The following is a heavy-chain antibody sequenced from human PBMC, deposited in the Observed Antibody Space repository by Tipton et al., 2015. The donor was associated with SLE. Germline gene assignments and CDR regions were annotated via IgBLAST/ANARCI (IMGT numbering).Heavy chain of an antibody. V-gene: IGHV1-69*15. CDR2: IIPTFGTA. CDR3: ARGAVAGPYYYYGMDV. J-gene: IGHJ6*02. CDR1: GGTFSSYA. D-gene: IGHD6-19*01. Sequence: QSGAEVKKPGSSVKVSCKASGGTFSSYAISWVRQAPGQGLEWMGRIIPTFGTANYAQKFQGRVTITADESTSTAYMELSSLRSEDTAVYYCARGAVAGPYYYYGMDVWGQGTTVTVSS.